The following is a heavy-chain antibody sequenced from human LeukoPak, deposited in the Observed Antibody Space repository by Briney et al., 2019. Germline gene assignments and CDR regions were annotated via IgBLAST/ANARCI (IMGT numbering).Heavy chain of an antibody. D-gene: IGHD6-13*01. CDR1: GFTFSSYS. CDR2: ISSSSSYI. CDR3: ARAAAAGTEPDYYYYYMDV. J-gene: IGHJ6*03. V-gene: IGHV3-21*01. Sequence: GGSLRLSCAASGFTFSSYSMNWVRQAPGKGLEWVSSISSSSSYIYYADSVKGRFTISRDNSKNTLYLQMNSLRAEDTAVYYCARAAAAGTEPDYYYYYMDVWGKGTTVTVSS.